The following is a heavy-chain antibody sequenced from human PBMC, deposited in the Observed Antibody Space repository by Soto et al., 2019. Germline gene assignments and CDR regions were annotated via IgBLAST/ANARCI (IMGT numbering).Heavy chain of an antibody. D-gene: IGHD5-18*01. CDR3: VHPGYSYAPFAY. J-gene: IGHJ4*02. Sequence: QITLKESGPTLVKPTQTLTLTCTFSGFSLTTSGVGVGWIRQPPGKALEWLALIFWNDDERYSPSLKSRLTTTKAPPKNRVVLTMTNMAPVDTATYSCVHPGYSYAPFAYGGRGPLVTVSP. CDR1: GFSLTTSGVG. V-gene: IGHV2-5*01. CDR2: IFWNDDE.